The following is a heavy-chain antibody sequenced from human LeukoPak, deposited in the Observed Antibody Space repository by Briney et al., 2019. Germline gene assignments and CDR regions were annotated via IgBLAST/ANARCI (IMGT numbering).Heavy chain of an antibody. CDR3: AKCMSGSGVCLNFDS. CDR2: ISSGDSST. J-gene: IGHJ4*02. Sequence: GGSLRLSCEASGFTFTTYAMSWVRQAPGKGLQWVSGISSGDSSTYYTDSVKGRFTLSRDNSKNTLYLQINSLRAEDTAVYYCAKCMSGSGVCLNFDSWGQGILVTVSS. D-gene: IGHD2-21*02. CDR1: GFTFTTYA. V-gene: IGHV3-23*01.